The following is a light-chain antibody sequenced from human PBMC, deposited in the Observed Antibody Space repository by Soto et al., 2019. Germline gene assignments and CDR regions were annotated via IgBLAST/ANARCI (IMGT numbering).Light chain of an antibody. CDR1: HFISDF. CDR3: QQRDDWPRT. Sequence: IVLTQSPATLSSSRGETATLSCRARHFISDFLSWYQQRPGQAPRLLIYDAYNRATGNPARFSGSGSGTEFALTINSLEPEDFVVYAGQQRDDWPRTFGQGTKLEIK. V-gene: IGKV3-11*01. J-gene: IGKJ2*01. CDR2: DAY.